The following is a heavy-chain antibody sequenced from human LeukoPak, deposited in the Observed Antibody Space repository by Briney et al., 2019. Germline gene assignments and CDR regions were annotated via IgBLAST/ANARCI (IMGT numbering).Heavy chain of an antibody. Sequence: TSSETLSLTCTVSGGSISSYYWSWIRQPPGKGLEWIGYIYYSGSTNYNPSLKSRVTISVDTSKNQFSLKLSSVTAADTAVYYCAGLSEYYDILTGYRNWFDPWGQGTLVTVSS. CDR3: AGLSEYYDILTGYRNWFDP. V-gene: IGHV4-59*01. J-gene: IGHJ5*02. CDR2: IYYSGST. D-gene: IGHD3-9*01. CDR1: GGSISSYY.